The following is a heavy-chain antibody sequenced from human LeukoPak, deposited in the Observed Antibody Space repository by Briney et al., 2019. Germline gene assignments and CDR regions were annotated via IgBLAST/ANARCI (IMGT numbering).Heavy chain of an antibody. J-gene: IGHJ6*03. CDR2: IYYSGST. V-gene: IGHV4-39*01. CDR1: GGSINSSYYY. CDR3: ARRGGIIRGVASYYYMDV. D-gene: IGHD3-10*01. Sequence: SETLSLTCTVSGGSINSSYYYWGWIRQPPGKGLEWIGSIYYSGSTYYNPSLKSRVTISVDTSKNQFSLKLSSVTAADTAAYYCARRGGIIRGVASYYYMDVWGKGTTVPISS.